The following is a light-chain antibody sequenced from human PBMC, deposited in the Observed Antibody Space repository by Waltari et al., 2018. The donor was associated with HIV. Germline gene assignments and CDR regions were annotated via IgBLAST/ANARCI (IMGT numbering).Light chain of an antibody. Sequence: EIVLTQSPATLSLSPGERATLSCRASQSISSYLAWYQQKPGQAPRLLIFDASNRATGIAARFSGSGSGTDITLTISSLEPDDFAVYYCQHRSNRPLFGQGTRLEIK. CDR3: QHRSNRPL. CDR1: QSISSY. CDR2: DAS. J-gene: IGKJ5*01. V-gene: IGKV3-11*01.